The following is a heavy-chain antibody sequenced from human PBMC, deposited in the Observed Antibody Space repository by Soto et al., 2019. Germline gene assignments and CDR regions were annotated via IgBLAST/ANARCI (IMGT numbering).Heavy chain of an antibody. V-gene: IGHV4-31*03. Sequence: QVQLQESGPGLVKPSQTLSLTCTVSGGSISSGGYYWSWIRQHTGKGLERIGYIYYIGSTYYNPSLKSRVTSSVDSSKIQFSLKLSSVTAADTAVYYCARDGPPGRYDFWSGSYYYDYGMDVWGQGTTVTVSS. D-gene: IGHD3-3*01. J-gene: IGHJ6*02. CDR2: IYYIGST. CDR1: GGSISSGGYY. CDR3: ARDGPPGRYDFWSGSYYYDYGMDV.